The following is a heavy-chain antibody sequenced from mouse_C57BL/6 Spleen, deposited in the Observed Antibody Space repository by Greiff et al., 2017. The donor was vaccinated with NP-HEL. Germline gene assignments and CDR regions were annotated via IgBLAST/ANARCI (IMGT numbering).Heavy chain of an antibody. V-gene: IGHV1-22*01. CDR1: GYTFTDYN. CDR2: INPNNGGT. D-gene: IGHD2-4*01. CDR3: ASDDYEAWFAY. J-gene: IGHJ3*01. Sequence: VQLQQSGPELVKPGASVKMSCKASGYTFTDYNMHWVKQSHGKSLAWIGYINPNNGGTSYNQKFKGKATLTVNKSSSTAYMELRSLTSEDSAVYYCASDDYEAWFAYWGQGTLVTVSA.